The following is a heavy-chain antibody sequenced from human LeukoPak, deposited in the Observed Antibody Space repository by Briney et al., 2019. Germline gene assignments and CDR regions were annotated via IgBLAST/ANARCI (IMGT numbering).Heavy chain of an antibody. CDR3: AKVGSGYYDHLDF. D-gene: IGHD3-22*01. CDR2: ISSSGGST. Sequence: GGSLRLSCAVSGFTFKNAWMTWVRQAPGKGLEWVSGISSSGGSTYHADSVRGRFTISRDNSKNTQYLQMNSLRVEDTAVYYCAKVGSGYYDHLDFWGQGILVTVSS. V-gene: IGHV3-23*01. J-gene: IGHJ4*02. CDR1: GFTFKNAW.